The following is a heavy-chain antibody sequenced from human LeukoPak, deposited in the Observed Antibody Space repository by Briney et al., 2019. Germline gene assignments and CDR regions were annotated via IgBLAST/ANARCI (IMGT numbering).Heavy chain of an antibody. J-gene: IGHJ4*02. V-gene: IGHV3-33*06. Sequence: GGSLRLSCAASGFTFSSYGMHWVRQAPGKGLEWVAVIWYEGSNKYYADSVKGRFTISRDNSKNTLYLQMNSLRAEDTAVYYCAKVAYFGVVIYPFDYWGQGTLVTVSS. CDR3: AKVAYFGVVIYPFDY. D-gene: IGHD3-3*01. CDR1: GFTFSSYG. CDR2: IWYEGSNK.